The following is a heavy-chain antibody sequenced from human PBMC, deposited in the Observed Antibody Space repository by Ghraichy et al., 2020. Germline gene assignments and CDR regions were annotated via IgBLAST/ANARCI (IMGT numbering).Heavy chain of an antibody. J-gene: IGHJ3*02. D-gene: IGHD5-24*01. CDR1: VGSFSGYY. V-gene: IGHV4-34*01. Sequence: SETLSLTCAVYVGSFSGYYWSWIRQPPGKGLEWIGEINYSGSTNYNPSLKSRVTISVDTSKNQFSLKLSSVTAADTAVYYCARGPRRDGYNHAFDIWGQGTMVIVSS. CDR2: INYSGST. CDR3: ARGPRRDGYNHAFDI.